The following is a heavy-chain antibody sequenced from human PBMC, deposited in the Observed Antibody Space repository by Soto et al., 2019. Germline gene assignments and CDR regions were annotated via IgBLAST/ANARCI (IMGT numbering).Heavy chain of an antibody. D-gene: IGHD2-2*01. CDR1: GFTFSSYA. CDR2: ISYDGNNK. Sequence: GSLRLSCAASGFTFSSYAMHWVRQAPGKGLEWVAVISYDGNNKYYADSVKGRFTISRDNSKNTLYLQMNSLRAEDTAVYYCARVYCSSTSCYPYYYGMDVWGQGTTVTVSS. J-gene: IGHJ6*02. V-gene: IGHV3-30-3*01. CDR3: ARVYCSSTSCYPYYYGMDV.